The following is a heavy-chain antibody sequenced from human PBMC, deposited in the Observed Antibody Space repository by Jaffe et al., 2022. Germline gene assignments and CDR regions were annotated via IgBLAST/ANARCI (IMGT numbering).Heavy chain of an antibody. Sequence: QLQLQESGPGLVKPSETLSLTCTVSGGSISSSSYYWGWIRQPPGKGLEWIGSIYYSGSTYYNPSLKSRVTISVDTSKNQFSLKLSSVTAADTAVYYCARHGLPPGGFRDPRRGWFDPWGQGTLVTVSS. J-gene: IGHJ5*02. CDR2: IYYSGST. CDR1: GGSISSSSYY. CDR3: ARHGLPPGGFRDPRRGWFDP. V-gene: IGHV4-39*01. D-gene: IGHD3-10*01.